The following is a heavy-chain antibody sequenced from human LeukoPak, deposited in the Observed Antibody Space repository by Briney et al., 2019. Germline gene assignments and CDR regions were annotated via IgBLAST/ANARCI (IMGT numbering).Heavy chain of an antibody. CDR1: GFTFSNYG. J-gene: IGHJ4*02. Sequence: GGTLRLSCAASGFTFSNYGMDWVRQAPGKGLEWVANIKQDGSEKYYVDSVKGRFTISRDNAGNSLYLQMNSLRAEDTAVYYCARAYSSGWYSDYWGQGTLVTVSS. D-gene: IGHD6-19*01. CDR2: IKQDGSEK. CDR3: ARAYSSGWYSDY. V-gene: IGHV3-7*01.